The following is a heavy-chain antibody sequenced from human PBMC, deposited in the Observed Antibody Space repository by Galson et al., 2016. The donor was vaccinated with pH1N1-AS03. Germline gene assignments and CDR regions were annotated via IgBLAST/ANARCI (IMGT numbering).Heavy chain of an antibody. J-gene: IGHJ4*02. CDR1: GYTFTNYA. Sequence: SVKVSCKASGYTFTNYAVHWVRQAPGQGLEWMGWISVYNGNTNHAQNLQGRVTMSTDTSTTTAYMELRSLTSDDTAVYYCARQTMVHYFDYWGQGTLVTVSS. D-gene: IGHD3-10*01. CDR2: ISVYNGNT. V-gene: IGHV1-18*01. CDR3: ARQTMVHYFDY.